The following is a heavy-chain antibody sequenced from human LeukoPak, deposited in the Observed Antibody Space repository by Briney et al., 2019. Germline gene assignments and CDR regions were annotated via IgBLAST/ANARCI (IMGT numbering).Heavy chain of an antibody. D-gene: IGHD1-26*01. CDR1: GFTFSSYA. J-gene: IGHJ4*02. V-gene: IGHV3-30-3*01. CDR3: ARTIVGATTFDY. Sequence: PGGSLRLSCAASGFTFSSYAMHWVRQAPGKGLEWVAVISYDGSNKYYAGSVKGRFTISRDNSKNTLYLQMNSLRAEDTAVYYCARTIVGATTFDYWGQGTLVTVSS. CDR2: ISYDGSNK.